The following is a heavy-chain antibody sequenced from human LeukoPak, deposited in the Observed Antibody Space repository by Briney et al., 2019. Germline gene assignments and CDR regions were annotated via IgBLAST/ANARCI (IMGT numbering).Heavy chain of an antibody. Sequence: ASVKVSCKASGYTFTNDGVSWVRQAPGRGLEWVGWISNYNGLTHSAPRFQGRVTVTTDTFTSTAYMELRSLTSDDTAVYFCVRDERAVTAGGEYNFDYWGQGTLVTVSS. D-gene: IGHD2-21*01. CDR1: GYTFTNDG. J-gene: IGHJ4*02. CDR2: ISNYNGLT. CDR3: VRDERAVTAGGEYNFDY. V-gene: IGHV1-18*01.